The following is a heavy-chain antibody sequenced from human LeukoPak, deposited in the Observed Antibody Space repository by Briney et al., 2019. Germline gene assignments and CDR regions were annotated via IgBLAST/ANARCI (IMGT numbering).Heavy chain of an antibody. V-gene: IGHV4-39*01. D-gene: IGHD5-12*01. Sequence: SETLSLTCTVSAGSISSNSHHWGWIRQSPGKGLEWIGSVYYGRTTYYNPSLNSRVTISVVTSKSQFSLQLNSVTAADTAVYYCVRHDGRGGATMGALDSWGQGSLVTVTS. CDR2: VYYGRTT. CDR1: AGSISSNSHH. J-gene: IGHJ4*02. CDR3: VRHDGRGGATMGALDS.